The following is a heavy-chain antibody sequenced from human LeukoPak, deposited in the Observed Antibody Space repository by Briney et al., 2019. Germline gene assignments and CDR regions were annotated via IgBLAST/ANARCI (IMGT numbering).Heavy chain of an antibody. J-gene: IGHJ6*03. CDR3: ARPITSMVRGVNYYMDV. V-gene: IGHV4-34*01. CDR2: INHSGST. Sequence: SETLSLTCAVYGGSFSGYYWSWIRQPPGKGLEWIGEINHSGSTNYNPSLKSRVTISVDTSKNQFSLKLSSVTAADTAVYYCARPITSMVRGVNYYMDVWGKGTTVTISS. CDR1: GGSFSGYY. D-gene: IGHD3-10*01.